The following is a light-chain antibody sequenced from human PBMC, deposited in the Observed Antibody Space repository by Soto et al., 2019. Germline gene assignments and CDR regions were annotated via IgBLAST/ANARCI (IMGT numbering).Light chain of an antibody. V-gene: IGKV1-27*01. Sequence: DVQMTQSPSPLSASVGDRVTIACRASQAISHYLAWYQQKPGKVPELLIYGSSTLQSGVTSRFSGSGSGTDFTLDISTLQPEDVATYYCQKYDSAPFNFGPGTKVHIK. CDR2: GSS. CDR1: QAISHY. J-gene: IGKJ3*01. CDR3: QKYDSAPFN.